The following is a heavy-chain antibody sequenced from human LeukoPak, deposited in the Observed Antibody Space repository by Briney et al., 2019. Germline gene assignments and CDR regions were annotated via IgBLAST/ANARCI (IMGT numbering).Heavy chain of an antibody. CDR1: GYTFTSYG. J-gene: IGHJ5*02. V-gene: IGHV1-18*01. Sequence: ASVKVSCKASGYTFTSYGISWVRQAPGQGLEWMGWISAYNGNTNYAQKLQGRVTMTTDTSTSTAYMELGSLRYDDTAVYYGVRLGLERRRAGFDPWVQGTILTVSS. D-gene: IGHD1-1*01. CDR2: ISAYNGNT. CDR3: VRLGLERRRAGFDP.